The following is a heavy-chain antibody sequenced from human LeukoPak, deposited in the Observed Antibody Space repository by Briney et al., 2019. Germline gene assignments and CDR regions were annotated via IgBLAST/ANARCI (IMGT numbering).Heavy chain of an antibody. J-gene: IGHJ5*02. CDR3: ARGYYDILTGYFRFDP. Sequence: SETLSLTCTVSGGSISSYYWSWIRQPPGKGLEWIGYIYYSGSTNYNPSLKSRVTMSVDTSKNQFSLKLSSMTAADTAVYYCARGYYDILTGYFRFDPWGQGTLVTVSS. CDR2: IYYSGST. V-gene: IGHV4-59*01. D-gene: IGHD3-9*01. CDR1: GGSISSYY.